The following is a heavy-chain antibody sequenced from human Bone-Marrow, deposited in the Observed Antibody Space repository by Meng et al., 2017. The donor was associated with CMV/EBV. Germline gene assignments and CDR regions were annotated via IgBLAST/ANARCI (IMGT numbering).Heavy chain of an antibody. V-gene: IGHV1-69*05. J-gene: IGHJ4*02. CDR1: GGTFSRYA. Sequence: SVKVSCKASGGTFSRYAIRWVRQAPGQGLEWMGGIIPIFGTANYAQKFQGRVTITTDESTSTAYMELSSLRSEDTAVYYCARHHPGEYSSSSGVPLDYWGQGTLVTVSS. CDR3: ARHHPGEYSSSSGVPLDY. D-gene: IGHD6-6*01. CDR2: IIPIFGTA.